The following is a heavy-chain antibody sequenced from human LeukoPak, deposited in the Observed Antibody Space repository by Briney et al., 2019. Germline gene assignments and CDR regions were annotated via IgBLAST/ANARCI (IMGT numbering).Heavy chain of an antibody. J-gene: IGHJ5*02. V-gene: IGHV3-74*01. D-gene: IGHD3-22*01. CDR3: ERDLRGYYDRTNCFDP. CDR2: INSDGSST. CDR1: GLTFSSYW. Sequence: RGGSLRLSCAASGLTFSSYWMHWVRQAPGKGLVWVSRINSDGSSTSYADSVKGRFTISRDNAKSTLYLQMNSLRAEDTAVYYCERDLRGYYDRTNCFDPGGQGPLVTVPS.